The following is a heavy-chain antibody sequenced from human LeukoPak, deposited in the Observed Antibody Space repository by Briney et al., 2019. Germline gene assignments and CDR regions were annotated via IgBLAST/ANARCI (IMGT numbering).Heavy chain of an antibody. CDR2: ITHSGNT. D-gene: IGHD2-21*01. V-gene: IGHV4-38-2*01. CDR3: ARINASVATFDY. Sequence: SETLSLTCAVSGFSISSTYYGAWIRQTPGKGLEWIATITHSGNTYYISSLESRLTISLDTSKRHFSLRLTSVTAADTAVYYCARINASVATFDYWGLGTLVAVSS. CDR1: GFSISSTYY. J-gene: IGHJ4*02.